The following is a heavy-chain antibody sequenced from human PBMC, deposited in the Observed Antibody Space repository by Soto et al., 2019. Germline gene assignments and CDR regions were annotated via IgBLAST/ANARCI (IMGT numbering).Heavy chain of an antibody. V-gene: IGHV3-23*05. CDR3: AKVAPTYVAFTGWFAP. CDR2: TDNTGATT. CDR1: GFTFSSYA. D-gene: IGHD2-15*01. J-gene: IGHJ5*02. Sequence: EVQLLESGGGFVQPGGSLRLSCAASGFTFSSYAMTWVRQAPGKGLEWVSVTDNTGATTYYANSVRGRFTVSRDNSKNTLSVQMNSLRVDDTAVYYCAKVAPTYVAFTGWFAPWGQGVLVTVSS.